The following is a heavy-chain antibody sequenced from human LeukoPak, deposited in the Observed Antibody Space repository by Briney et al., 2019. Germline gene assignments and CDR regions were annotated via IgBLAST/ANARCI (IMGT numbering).Heavy chain of an antibody. CDR3: ARGLTTVFEP. J-gene: IGHJ5*02. CDR1: GGSISSYY. CDR2: IYYSGST. V-gene: IGHV4-59*01. D-gene: IGHD4-17*01. Sequence: KPSETLSLTCTVSGGSISSYYWSWLRQPPGKGLEWIGYIYYSGSTNYNPSLKSRVTISVDTSKNQFSLKLSSVTAADTAVYYCARGLTTVFEPWGQGTLVTVSS.